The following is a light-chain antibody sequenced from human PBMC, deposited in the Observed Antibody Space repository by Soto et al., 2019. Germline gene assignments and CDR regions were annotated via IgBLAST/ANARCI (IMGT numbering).Light chain of an antibody. Sequence: EIVLTQSPGTLSLSPGERATLSCRASQSISSNYLAWYQQKPGQAPRLLIYGASSRATGIPDRFSGSGSGTDFTLNISRLEPDDSAIYYCQQYGSWTFGQGTKVEI. CDR1: QSISSNY. V-gene: IGKV3-20*01. CDR2: GAS. J-gene: IGKJ1*01. CDR3: QQYGSWT.